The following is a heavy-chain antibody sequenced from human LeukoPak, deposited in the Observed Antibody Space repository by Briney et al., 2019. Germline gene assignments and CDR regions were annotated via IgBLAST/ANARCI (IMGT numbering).Heavy chain of an antibody. V-gene: IGHV4-59*01. CDR1: GGSISSYY. CDR2: IYYRGST. D-gene: IGHD1-26*01. CDR3: ARGGREDGGYYYGMDV. Sequence: SETLSLTCTVSGGSISSYYWSWIRQPPGKGLEWIGYIYYRGSTNYNPSLKSRVTISVDTSKNQFSLKLSSVTAADTAVYYCARGGREDGGYYYGMDVWGQGTTVTVSS. J-gene: IGHJ6*02.